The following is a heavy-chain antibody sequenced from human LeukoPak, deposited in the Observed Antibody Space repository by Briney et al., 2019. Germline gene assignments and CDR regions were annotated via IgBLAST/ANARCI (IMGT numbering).Heavy chain of an antibody. D-gene: IGHD2-15*01. Sequence: GASVKVSCKASGYTFTTYSMHWVRQAPGQGLEWMGIISPSGGSTSYAQKFQGRVTMTRDTSISTVYMELRRLRYDDTAAYYCARGPLEYCSGGTCYSGRNWFDPWGQGTLVTVSS. J-gene: IGHJ5*02. CDR3: ARGPLEYCSGGTCYSGRNWFDP. CDR1: GYTFTTYS. V-gene: IGHV1-46*01. CDR2: ISPSGGST.